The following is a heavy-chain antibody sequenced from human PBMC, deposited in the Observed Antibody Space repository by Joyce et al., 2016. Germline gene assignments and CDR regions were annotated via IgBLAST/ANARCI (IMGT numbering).Heavy chain of an antibody. D-gene: IGHD3-9*01. CDR3: ARGHYGVLTGYNDS. Sequence: QVQLQESGPGLVKPSETLSLTCTVSGGSMSGFYWTWIRQPPGKELEYIGYVYYTVPPNYHCYPKSRVAISLATSKNQCLLILTSVTAADTAVYYCARGHYGVLTGYNDSWGQGTLVTVSS. V-gene: IGHV4-59*01. J-gene: IGHJ4*02. CDR2: VYYTVPP. CDR1: GGSMSGFY.